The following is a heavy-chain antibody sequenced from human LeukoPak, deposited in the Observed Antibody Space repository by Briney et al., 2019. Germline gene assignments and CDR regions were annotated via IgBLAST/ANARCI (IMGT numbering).Heavy chain of an antibody. V-gene: IGHV3-74*01. CDR1: GFTFHSYW. CDR2: INSYGCRI. CDR3: ARDGGNCNDVGP. Sequence: GGSLRLFCAASGFTFHSYWMHWVRQAPGKGLVWVSRINSYGCRIIYADSVRGRFTISRDNAKNTLYLQMNSLRAEDTAVYHCARDGGNCNDVGPWGQGTLVTVSS. J-gene: IGHJ5*02. D-gene: IGHD1-20*01.